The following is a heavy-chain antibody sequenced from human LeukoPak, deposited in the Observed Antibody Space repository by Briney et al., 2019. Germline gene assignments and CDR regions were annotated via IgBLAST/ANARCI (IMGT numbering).Heavy chain of an antibody. CDR1: GFTFSSYS. D-gene: IGHD3-10*01. CDR2: ISSSSSYI. CDR3: ARSRNYYGSGSYHPYYFDY. J-gene: IGHJ4*02. V-gene: IGHV3-21*01. Sequence: PGGSLRLSCAASGFTFSSYSMNWVRQAPGKGLEWVSSISSSSSYIYYADSVKGRFTISRDNAKNSLYLQMNSLRAEDTAVYYCARSRNYYGSGSYHPYYFDYWGQGTLVTVSS.